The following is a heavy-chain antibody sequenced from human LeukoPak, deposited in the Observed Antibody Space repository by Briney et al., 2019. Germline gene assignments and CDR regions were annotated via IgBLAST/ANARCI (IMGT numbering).Heavy chain of an antibody. D-gene: IGHD3-10*01. CDR1: GGSIKNYY. V-gene: IGHV4-59*01. Sequence: SEALSLTCTVSGGSIKNYYWTWIRQPPGKRLEWIGYIYYSGSTSSNPSLKSRVTISVDTSKNQFSLRLKYVTAADTAVYYCARDVPRGTGYMDVWGKGTTVTVSS. CDR3: ARDVPRGTGYMDV. J-gene: IGHJ6*03. CDR2: IYYSGST.